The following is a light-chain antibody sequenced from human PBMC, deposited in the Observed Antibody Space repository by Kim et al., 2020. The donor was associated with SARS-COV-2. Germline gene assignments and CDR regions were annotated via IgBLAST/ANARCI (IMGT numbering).Light chain of an antibody. CDR3: QQYGSSPLT. Sequence: SPGESATLSCRASQSVSSSYLAWYQQKPGQAPRLLIYGASSRATGIPDRCSGSGSGTDFTLTISRLEPEDFAVYYCQQYGSSPLTFGGGTKVDIK. J-gene: IGKJ4*01. CDR1: QSVSSSY. CDR2: GAS. V-gene: IGKV3-20*01.